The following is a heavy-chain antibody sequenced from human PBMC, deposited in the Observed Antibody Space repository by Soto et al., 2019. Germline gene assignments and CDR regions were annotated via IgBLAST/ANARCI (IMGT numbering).Heavy chain of an antibody. CDR3: ARRYSIFHYYGMDV. V-gene: IGHV5-10-1*01. CDR2: IDPSDSYT. D-gene: IGHD3-3*02. Sequence: PGESLKISCKGSGYSFTSYWISWVRQMPGKGLEWMGRIDPSDSYTNYSPSFQGHVTISADKSISTAYLQWSSLKASDTAMYYCARRYSIFHYYGMDVWGQGTTVTVPS. J-gene: IGHJ6*02. CDR1: GYSFTSYW.